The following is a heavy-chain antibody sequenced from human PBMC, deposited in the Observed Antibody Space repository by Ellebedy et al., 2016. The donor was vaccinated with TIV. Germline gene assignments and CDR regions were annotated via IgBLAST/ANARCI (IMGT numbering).Heavy chain of an antibody. CDR3: ARRRRWELVRSPYPKSQSKYYYGMDV. Sequence: GESLKISCAASGFSFDSYGMSWVRQAPGQGLEWVAVIWYDGSNKYYADSVKGRFTISRDNSKSTLYLQMNSLRAEDTAVYYCARRRRWELVRSPYPKSQSKYYYGMDVWGHGTTVTVSS. V-gene: IGHV3-33*08. J-gene: IGHJ6*02. CDR2: IWYDGSNK. D-gene: IGHD1-26*01. CDR1: GFSFDSYG.